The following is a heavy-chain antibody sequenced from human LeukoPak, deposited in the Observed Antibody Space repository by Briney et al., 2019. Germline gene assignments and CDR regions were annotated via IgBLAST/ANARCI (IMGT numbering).Heavy chain of an antibody. J-gene: IGHJ4*02. D-gene: IGHD3-16*01. CDR2: ISSSSSYI. V-gene: IGHV3-21*01. CDR3: ARDNYDYVWGA. CDR1: GFTFSSYS. Sequence: GGSLRLSCAASGFTFSSYSMNWVRQAPGKGLEWVSSISSSSSYIYYADSVKGRFTISRDNAKNSLYLQMDSLRAEDTAVYYCARDNYDYVWGAWGQGTLVTVSS.